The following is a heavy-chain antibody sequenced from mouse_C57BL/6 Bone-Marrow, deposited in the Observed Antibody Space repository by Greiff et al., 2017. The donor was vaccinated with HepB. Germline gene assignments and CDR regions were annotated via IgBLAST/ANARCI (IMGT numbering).Heavy chain of an antibody. J-gene: IGHJ4*01. CDR2: IHPSDSDT. Sequence: QVQLQQPGAELVKPGASVKVSCKASGYTFTSYWMHWVKQRPGQGLEWIGRIHPSDSDTNYNQKFKGKATLTVDKSSSTAYMQLSSLTSEDSAVYYWAPMVTTAGPVYAKGYRGQGTSVTVSS. D-gene: IGHD2-2*01. CDR3: APMVTTAGPVYAKGY. CDR1: GYTFTSYW. V-gene: IGHV1-74*01.